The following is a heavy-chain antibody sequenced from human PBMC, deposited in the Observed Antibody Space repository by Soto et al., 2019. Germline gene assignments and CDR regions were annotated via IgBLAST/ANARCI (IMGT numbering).Heavy chain of an antibody. V-gene: IGHV4-39*01. D-gene: IGHD1-26*01. CDR3: ARSSGSYVGG. J-gene: IGHJ4*02. Sequence: QLQLQESGPGLVKPSETLSLTCTVSGGSISSSSYYWGWIRQPPGKGLEWIGSIYYSGSTYYNPSLKSRVTISVDTSKNQFSLKLSSVTAADKAVYYCARSSGSYVGGWGQGTLVTVSS. CDR1: GGSISSSSYY. CDR2: IYYSGST.